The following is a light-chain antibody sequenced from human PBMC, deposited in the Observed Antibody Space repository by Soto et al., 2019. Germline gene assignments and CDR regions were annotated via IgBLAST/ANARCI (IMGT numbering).Light chain of an antibody. V-gene: IGKV3-15*01. CDR1: QSVSSSY. CDR3: QQYNNWPPIT. J-gene: IGKJ5*01. Sequence: EIVWTQSPGTLSLSPGERATLSCRASQSVSSSYLAWYQQQPGQAPRLLIYGASTRATGIPARFSGSGSGTEFTLTISSLQSEDFAVYYCQQYNNWPPITFGQGTRLEIK. CDR2: GAS.